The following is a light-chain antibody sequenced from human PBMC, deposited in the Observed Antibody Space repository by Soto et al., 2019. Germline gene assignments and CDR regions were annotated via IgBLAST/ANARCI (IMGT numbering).Light chain of an antibody. V-gene: IGKV1-6*01. J-gene: IGKJ3*01. CDR2: AAS. CDR1: QGIRNN. Sequence: AIQMTQSPSSLSASVGDRVTITCRASQGIRNNLGWYQQKPGKAPKLLIYAASSLESGVPSRFSGSGSGTDFTLTISSPQPEDFATYYCLQDYNYPITFGPGTKVDI. CDR3: LQDYNYPIT.